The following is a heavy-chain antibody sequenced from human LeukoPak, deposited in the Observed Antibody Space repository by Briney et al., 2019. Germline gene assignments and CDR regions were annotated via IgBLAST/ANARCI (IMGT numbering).Heavy chain of an antibody. CDR1: GFTFSSHV. J-gene: IGHJ4*02. CDR2: ISNSGDST. V-gene: IGHV3-23*01. Sequence: GGSLRLSCAASGFTFSSHVMSWVRQAPGKGLEWVSAISNSGDSTFYADSVKGRLTISRDNSKSTLYLQMNSLRAEDTAVYYCASTGYGVRDYWGQGTLVTVSS. D-gene: IGHD4-17*01. CDR3: ASTGYGVRDY.